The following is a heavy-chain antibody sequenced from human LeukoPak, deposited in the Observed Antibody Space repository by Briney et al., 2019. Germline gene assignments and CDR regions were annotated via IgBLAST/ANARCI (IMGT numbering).Heavy chain of an antibody. CDR3: ARDSEDTTMGPGY. CDR2: IKQDGSEK. J-gene: IGHJ4*02. V-gene: IGHV3-7*03. CDR1: GFTFSNYW. Sequence: GGSLRLSCAASGFTFSNYWMSWVRQAPGKGLEWVANIKQDGSEKNYVDSVKGRFTMSRDNAKKSLYLQMNSLRAEDTAVYYCARDSEDTTMGPGYWGQGTLVTVSS. D-gene: IGHD5-18*01.